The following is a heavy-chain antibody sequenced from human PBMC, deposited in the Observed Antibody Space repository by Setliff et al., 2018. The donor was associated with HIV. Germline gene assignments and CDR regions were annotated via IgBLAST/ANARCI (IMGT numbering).Heavy chain of an antibody. V-gene: IGHV1-69*13. Sequence: ASVKVSCKASGGTFNSYGISWVRQAPGQGLEWMGGIIPLFATSNSAQKFQGRVTIIADESTSTAYVEVSSLRSEDTAVYFCAIGFGRSTWTYYYYYMDVWGKGTTVTVSS. CDR1: GGTFNSYG. CDR3: AIGFGRSTWTYYYYYMDV. J-gene: IGHJ6*03. CDR2: IIPLFATS. D-gene: IGHD6-13*01.